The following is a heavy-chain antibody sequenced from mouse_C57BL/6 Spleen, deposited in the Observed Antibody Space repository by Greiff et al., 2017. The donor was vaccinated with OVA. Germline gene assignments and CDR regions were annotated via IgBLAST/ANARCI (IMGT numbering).Heavy chain of an antibody. J-gene: IGHJ2*01. D-gene: IGHD2-4*01. CDR3: ARSWDYALYFDY. Sequence: QVQLQQSGPELVKPGASVKISCKASGYSFTSYYIHWVKQRPGQGLEWIGWIYPGSGNTKYNEKFKGKATLTADTSSSTAYMQLSSLTSEDSAVYYCARSWDYALYFDYWGQGTTLTVSS. V-gene: IGHV1-66*01. CDR1: GYSFTSYY. CDR2: IYPGSGNT.